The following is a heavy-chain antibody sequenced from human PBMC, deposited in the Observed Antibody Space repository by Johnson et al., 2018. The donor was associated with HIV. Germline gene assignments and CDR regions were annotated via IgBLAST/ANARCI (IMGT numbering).Heavy chain of an antibody. CDR3: AKGLSLSGSYSYDAFDI. Sequence: GSGFSFSLYWMTWVRQAAGKGLEWVAHVKRDGSEKLYADSVKGRFTISRDNAKNSLYLQMNSLRAEDTAVYYCAKGLSLSGSYSYDAFDIWGQGTMVTVSS. J-gene: IGHJ3*02. CDR1: GFSFSLYW. CDR2: VKRDGSEK. D-gene: IGHD1-26*01. V-gene: IGHV3-7*01.